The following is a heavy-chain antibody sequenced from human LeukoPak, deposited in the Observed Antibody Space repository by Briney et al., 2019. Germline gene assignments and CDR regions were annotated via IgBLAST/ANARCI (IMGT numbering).Heavy chain of an antibody. Sequence: GGSLRLSCAASGFTFSSYAMSWVRQAPGKGLEWVSAISGSGGSTYYADSVKGRFTITRGNSKNTPYLQMNSLRAEDTAVYYCAKDPRNSGSYQVFDYWGQGTLVTVSS. V-gene: IGHV3-23*01. J-gene: IGHJ4*02. CDR3: AKDPRNSGSYQVFDY. CDR2: ISGSGGST. D-gene: IGHD1-26*01. CDR1: GFTFSSYA.